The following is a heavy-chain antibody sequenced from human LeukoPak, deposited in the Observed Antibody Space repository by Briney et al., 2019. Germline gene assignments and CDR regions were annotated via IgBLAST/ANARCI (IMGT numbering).Heavy chain of an antibody. J-gene: IGHJ5*02. CDR1: GFTFDDYG. D-gene: IGHD2-2*01. Sequence: GGSLRLSCAASGFTFDDYGMSWVRQAPGKGLDWVSGINWNGGSTGYADSVKGRFTISRDNAKNSLYLQMNSLRAEDMALYYCARKVAYCSSTSFEYNWFDPWGQGTLVTVSS. CDR2: INWNGGST. CDR3: ARKVAYCSSTSFEYNWFDP. V-gene: IGHV3-20*04.